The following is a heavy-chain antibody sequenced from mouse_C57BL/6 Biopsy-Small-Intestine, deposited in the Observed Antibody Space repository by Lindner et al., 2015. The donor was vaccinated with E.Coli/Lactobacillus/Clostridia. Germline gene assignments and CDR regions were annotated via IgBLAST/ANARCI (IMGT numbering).Heavy chain of an antibody. CDR3: VCVYFDY. J-gene: IGHJ2*01. CDR2: INPNNGGT. Sequence: VQLQESGPELVKPGASVKISCKASGYSFTGYYMNWVKQSPEKSLEWIGYINPNNGGTSYNQEFKGKATLTVNKSSSTAYMELRSLTSEDSAVYYCVCVYFDYWGQGTTLTVSS. CDR1: GYSFTGYY. V-gene: IGHV1-22*01.